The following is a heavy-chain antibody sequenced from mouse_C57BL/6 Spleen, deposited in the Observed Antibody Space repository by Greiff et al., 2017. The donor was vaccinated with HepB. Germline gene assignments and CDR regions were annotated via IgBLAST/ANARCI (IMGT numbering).Heavy chain of an antibody. D-gene: IGHD2-1*01. CDR3: AREGYGNPYWYFDV. CDR2: IYPSDSET. Sequence: QVQLQQSGAELVRPGSSVKLSCKASGYTFTSYWMDWVKQRPGQGLEWIGNIYPSDSETHYNQKFKDKATLTVDKSSSTAYMQLSSLTSEDSAVYYCAREGYGNPYWYFDVWGTGTTVTVSS. CDR1: GYTFTSYW. J-gene: IGHJ1*03. V-gene: IGHV1-61*01.